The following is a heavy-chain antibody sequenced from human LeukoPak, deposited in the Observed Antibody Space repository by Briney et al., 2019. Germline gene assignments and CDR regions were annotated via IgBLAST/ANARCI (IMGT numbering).Heavy chain of an antibody. CDR2: INPSGGST. Sequence: GASVKVSCKASGYTFTSYYMHWVRQAPGQGLEWMGIINPSGGSTSYAQKFKGRVTMTRDTSTSTVYMELSSLRSEDTAVYYCARAGGQQLGFRWFDPWGQGTLVTVSS. D-gene: IGHD6-13*01. CDR1: GYTFTSYY. V-gene: IGHV1-46*01. J-gene: IGHJ5*02. CDR3: ARAGGQQLGFRWFDP.